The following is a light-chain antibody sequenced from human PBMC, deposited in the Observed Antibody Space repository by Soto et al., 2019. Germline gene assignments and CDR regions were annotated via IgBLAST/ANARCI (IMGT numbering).Light chain of an antibody. J-gene: IGKJ1*01. CDR3: QQTYSTPWT. CDR1: QSIRSY. Sequence: QMTQSPSSLSASVGNRVTITCRASQSIRSYLNWYQQKPGKAPKLLIYAASSLHSGVPSSFSGSGSGKDFPLTISSLQPEDFATYYCQQTYSTPWTFGQGTKVEIK. CDR2: AAS. V-gene: IGKV1-39*01.